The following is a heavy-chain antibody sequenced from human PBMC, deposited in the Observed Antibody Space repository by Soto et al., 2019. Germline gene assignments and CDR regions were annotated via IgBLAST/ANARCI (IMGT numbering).Heavy chain of an antibody. V-gene: IGHV4-34*01. CDR3: ARGPPNYDYIWGSYRYLGYFDY. D-gene: IGHD3-16*02. J-gene: IGHJ4*02. Sequence: LSLTCAVYGGSFSGYYWSWIRQPPGKGLEWIGEINHSGSTNYNPSLKSRVTISVDTSKNQFSLKLSSVTAADTAVYYCARGPPNYDYIWGSYRYLGYFDYWGQGTLVTVSS. CDR1: GGSFSGYY. CDR2: INHSGST.